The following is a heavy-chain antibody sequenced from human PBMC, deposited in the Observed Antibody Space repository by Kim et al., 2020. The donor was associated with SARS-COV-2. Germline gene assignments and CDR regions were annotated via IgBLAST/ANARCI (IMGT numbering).Heavy chain of an antibody. CDR1: GFTFSSYA. J-gene: IGHJ4*02. D-gene: IGHD5-12*01. V-gene: IGHV3-23*01. Sequence: GGSLRLSCAASGFTFSSYAMSWVRQAPGKGLEWVSAISGSGGSTYYADSVKGRFTISRDNSKNTLYLQMNSLRAEDTAVYYCAKTRRDGYNYISYFDYWGQGTLVTVSS. CDR2: ISGSGGST. CDR3: AKTRRDGYNYISYFDY.